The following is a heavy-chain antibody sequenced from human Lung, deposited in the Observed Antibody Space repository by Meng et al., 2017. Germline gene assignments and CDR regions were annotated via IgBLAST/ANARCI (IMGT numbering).Heavy chain of an antibody. Sequence: EVAVGGVGGGLVKPGGSLRLSGAASGFTVSSYSMNGVRQAPGKGLEWVLSISSSSSYIYYADSVKGRFTISRDNARNSLYLQMNSLRAEDTAVYYCARERGTSDYWGQGTLVTVSS. J-gene: IGHJ4*02. CDR3: ARERGTSDY. CDR1: GFTVSSYS. D-gene: IGHD1-7*01. CDR2: ISSSSSYI. V-gene: IGHV3-21*01.